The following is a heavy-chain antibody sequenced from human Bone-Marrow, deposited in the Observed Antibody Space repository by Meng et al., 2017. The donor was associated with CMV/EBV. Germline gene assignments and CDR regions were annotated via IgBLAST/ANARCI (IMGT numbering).Heavy chain of an antibody. CDR1: GGTFSSYA. D-gene: IGHD3-22*01. Sequence: SVKVSCKASGGTFSSYAISWVRQAPGQGLEWMGGIIPIFGTANYAQKFQGRVTITTDESTSTAYMELSSLRSEDTAVYYCARTHPPYDSSGYPPPQHYYYYGMDVCGQGTTVTVSS. CDR2: IIPIFGTA. V-gene: IGHV1-69*05. J-gene: IGHJ6*01. CDR3: ARTHPPYDSSGYPPPQHYYYYGMDV.